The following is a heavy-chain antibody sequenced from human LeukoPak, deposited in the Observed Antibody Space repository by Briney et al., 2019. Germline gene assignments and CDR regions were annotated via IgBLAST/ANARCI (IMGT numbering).Heavy chain of an antibody. V-gene: IGHV1-69*13. Sequence: GASVTVSCKASGGTFSSYAISWVRQAPGQGLEWMGGIIPIFGTANYAQKFQGRVTITADESTSTAYMVLSSLRSEDTAVYYCARGGPYYYDSTKTFDYWGQGTLVTVSS. CDR3: ARGGPYYYDSTKTFDY. CDR1: GGTFSSYA. CDR2: IIPIFGTA. J-gene: IGHJ4*02. D-gene: IGHD3-22*01.